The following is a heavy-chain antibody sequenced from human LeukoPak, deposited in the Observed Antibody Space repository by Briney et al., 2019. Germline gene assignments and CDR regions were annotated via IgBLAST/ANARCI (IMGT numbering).Heavy chain of an antibody. CDR2: ISSDGGST. Sequence: VGSLRLSCAASAFTFTSYTMHWVRQAPGKGLEYVSVISSDGGSTYSANSVKGRFTISRDNSKNTLYLQMGSLRAEDMAVYYCAIGGLLWFGEFSVYWGERTLVTVSS. CDR1: AFTFTSYT. CDR3: AIGGLLWFGEFSVY. V-gene: IGHV3-64*01. J-gene: IGHJ4*02. D-gene: IGHD3-10*01.